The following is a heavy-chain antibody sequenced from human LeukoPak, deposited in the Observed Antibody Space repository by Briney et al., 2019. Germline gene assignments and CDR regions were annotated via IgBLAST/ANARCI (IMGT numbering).Heavy chain of an antibody. CDR3: ARARYSSGWYPFDY. CDR1: GYTFTSYD. D-gene: IGHD6-19*01. V-gene: IGHV7-4-1*02. Sequence: ASVKVSCKASGYTFTSYDINWVRQAPGQGLEWMGWINTNTGNPTYAQGFTGRFVFSLDTSVSTAYLQISSLKAEDTAVYYCARARYSSGWYPFDYWGQGTLVTVSS. J-gene: IGHJ4*02. CDR2: INTNTGNP.